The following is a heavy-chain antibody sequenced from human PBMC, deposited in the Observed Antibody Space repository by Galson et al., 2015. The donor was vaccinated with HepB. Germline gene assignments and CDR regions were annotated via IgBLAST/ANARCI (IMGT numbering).Heavy chain of an antibody. CDR2: MWYDGSNN. Sequence: SLRLSCAASGFPFSTYGMHWVRQAPGKGLEWVAVMWYDGSNNSYADSVKGRFTISRDNSKNTLYLKMISLRAEDKAVYYCERDRSMIVVLGAMDVWGQGTTVTVSS. V-gene: IGHV3-33*01. D-gene: IGHD3-22*01. CDR1: GFPFSTYG. J-gene: IGHJ6*01. CDR3: ERDRSMIVVLGAMDV.